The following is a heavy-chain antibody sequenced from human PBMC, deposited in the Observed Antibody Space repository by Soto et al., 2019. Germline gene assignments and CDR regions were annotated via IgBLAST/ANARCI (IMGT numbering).Heavy chain of an antibody. Sequence: QVQLVQSGATVKSPGASVKVSCKASGYTFINKDITWVRQAAGQGLEWMGWMDGRNDFAISAHKFKGRVTLTRNTSIDTSDMELSGLRPEATAVYYCARMDFCTSYDKRACWFDPWGQGTLVTVSA. CDR2: MDGRNDFA. D-gene: IGHD3-9*01. V-gene: IGHV1-8*02. J-gene: IGHJ5*02. CDR3: ARMDFCTSYDKRACWFDP. CDR1: GYTFINKD.